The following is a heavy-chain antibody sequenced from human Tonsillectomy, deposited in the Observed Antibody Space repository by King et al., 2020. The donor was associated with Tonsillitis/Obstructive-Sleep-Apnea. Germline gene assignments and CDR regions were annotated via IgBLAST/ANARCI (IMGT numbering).Heavy chain of an antibody. Sequence: DVQLVESGGVVVQPGGSLRLSCAASGFTFDDYTMHWVRQAPGKGWEWVSLITRDGGRTFYADSVKGRFTISRDNSKNSLYLQMNSLRSEDTALYYCAKERLRYFDDWGQGTLVTVSS. CDR2: ITRDGGRT. V-gene: IGHV3-43*01. CDR3: AKERLRYFDD. D-gene: IGHD3-9*01. J-gene: IGHJ4*02. CDR1: GFTFDDYT.